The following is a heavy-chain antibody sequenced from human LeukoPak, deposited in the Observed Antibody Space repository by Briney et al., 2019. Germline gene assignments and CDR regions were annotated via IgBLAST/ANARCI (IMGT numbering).Heavy chain of an antibody. Sequence: PGGSLSLSCAASGFTVSSNYMSWVRQAPGKGLEWVSVIYSGGSTYYADSVKGRFTISRDNSKNTLYLQMNSLRAEDTAVYYCARGGDGYNYFDYWGQGTLVTVSS. J-gene: IGHJ4*02. CDR1: GFTVSSNY. D-gene: IGHD5-24*01. CDR2: IYSGGST. V-gene: IGHV3-66*02. CDR3: ARGGDGYNYFDY.